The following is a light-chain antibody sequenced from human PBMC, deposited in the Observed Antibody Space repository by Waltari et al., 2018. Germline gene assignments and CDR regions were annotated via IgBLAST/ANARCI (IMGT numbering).Light chain of an antibody. J-gene: IGLJ2*01. CDR3: AAWDDSLGGLV. CDR2: VNN. Sequence: QSVLTNPPSPSASPGQRLPISCFGSSSNIGTNPVKWYQQLPGPAPELLRYVNNDRPAGVPDRFSGSKSGNSASLAITGLQAEDEADYYCAAWDDSLGGLVFGGGTKLTVL. V-gene: IGLV1-44*01. CDR1: SSNIGTNP.